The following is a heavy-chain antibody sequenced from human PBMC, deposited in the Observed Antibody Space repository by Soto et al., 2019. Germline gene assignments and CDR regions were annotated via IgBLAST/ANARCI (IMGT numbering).Heavy chain of an antibody. CDR3: VRTSLVVAAATREDY. V-gene: IGHV3-74*01. CDR1: GFTFSSYW. D-gene: IGHD2-15*01. J-gene: IGHJ4*02. Sequence: EVHLVDSGGGLAPPGESLRLSCAASGFTFSSYWMHWVRQAPGKALVWVSRINSDGSSTSYAGSVKGRFTISRDNAKNTLYLQMNSLRAEDTAVYYCVRTSLVVAAATREDYWGQGTLVTVSS. CDR2: INSDGSST.